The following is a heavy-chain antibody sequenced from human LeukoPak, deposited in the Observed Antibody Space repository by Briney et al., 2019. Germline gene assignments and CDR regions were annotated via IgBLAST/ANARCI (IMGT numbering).Heavy chain of an antibody. CDR3: ARDPTLYSSGWYDY. CDR1: GFIFAKYA. V-gene: IGHV3-21*01. D-gene: IGHD6-19*01. CDR2: ISASGADT. Sequence: GGSLRLSCTTSGFIFAKYAMAWVRQSPGKGLEWVSTISASGADTYYADSVKGRFTISRDNAKNSLYLQMNSLRAEDTAVYYCARDPTLYSSGWYDYWGQGTLVTVSS. J-gene: IGHJ4*02.